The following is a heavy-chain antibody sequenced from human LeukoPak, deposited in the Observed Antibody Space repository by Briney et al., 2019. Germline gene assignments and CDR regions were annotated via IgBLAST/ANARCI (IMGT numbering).Heavy chain of an antibody. CDR1: GFTFSTYV. Sequence: GGSLRLSCAASGFTFSTYVMTWFRQARGRGLEWVASILESGARTYYPDSVKGRFTISRDNSKNTLYLQMNSLTAEDTAIYYCARRPVSRTLDYWGQGTLVTVSS. V-gene: IGHV3-23*01. J-gene: IGHJ4*02. CDR3: ARRPVSRTLDY. CDR2: ILESGART.